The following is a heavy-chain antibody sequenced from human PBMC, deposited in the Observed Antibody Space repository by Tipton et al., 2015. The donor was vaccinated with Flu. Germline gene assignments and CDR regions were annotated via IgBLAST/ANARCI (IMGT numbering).Heavy chain of an antibody. J-gene: IGHJ3*02. Sequence: QLVQSGAEVKKPGSSVKVSCKASGGTFSSYAISWVRQAPGQGLEWMGGIIPIFGTANYAQKFQGRVTITADESTSTAYMELSSLRSGGTAVYYCARGIYSGSYYARGGEFDIWGQGTMVTVSS. V-gene: IGHV1-69*01. CDR2: IIPIFGTA. CDR3: ARGIYSGSYYARGGEFDI. CDR1: GGTFSSYA. D-gene: IGHD1-26*01.